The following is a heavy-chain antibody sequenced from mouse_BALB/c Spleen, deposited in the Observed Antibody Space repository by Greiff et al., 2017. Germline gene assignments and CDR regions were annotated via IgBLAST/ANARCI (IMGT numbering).Heavy chain of an antibody. CDR3: ARRGSTMITTSGAWFAY. Sequence: EVMLVESGGGLVKPGGSLKLSCAASGFAFSSYDMSWVRQTPEKRLEWVAYISSGGGSTYYPDTVKGRFTISRDNAKNTLYLQMSSLKSEDTAMYYCARRGSTMITTSGAWFAYWGQGTLVTVS. D-gene: IGHD2-4*01. CDR2: ISSGGGST. V-gene: IGHV5-12-1*01. CDR1: GFAFSSYD. J-gene: IGHJ3*01.